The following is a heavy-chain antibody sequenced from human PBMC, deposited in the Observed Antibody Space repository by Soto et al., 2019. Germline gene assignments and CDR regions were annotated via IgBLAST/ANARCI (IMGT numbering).Heavy chain of an antibody. J-gene: IGHJ3*02. CDR2: ISSNGGST. CDR1: GFTFSSYA. V-gene: IGHV3-64D*08. Sequence: GGSLRLSCSASGFTFSSYAMHWVRQAPGKGLEYVSAISSNGGSTYYADSVKGRFTISRDNSKNTLYLQMSSLRAEDTAVYYCVKYLLVDFWSGKTGGAFDIWGQGTMVTVSS. CDR3: VKYLLVDFWSGKTGGAFDI. D-gene: IGHD3-3*01.